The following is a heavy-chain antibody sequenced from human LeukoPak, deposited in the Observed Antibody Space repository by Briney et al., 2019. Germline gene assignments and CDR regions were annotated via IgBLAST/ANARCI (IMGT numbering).Heavy chain of an antibody. CDR1: GFTFSSYS. J-gene: IGHJ6*03. CDR3: AKAPWDIVVVPAAIPSHYYYYYYMDV. V-gene: IGHV3-21*01. Sequence: GGSQRLSCAASGFTFSSYSMNWVRQAPGKGLEWVSSISSSSSYIYYADSVKGRFTISRDNAKNSLYLQMNSLRAEDTAVYYCAKAPWDIVVVPAAIPSHYYYYYYMDVWGKGTTVTVSS. CDR2: ISSSSSYI. D-gene: IGHD2-2*01.